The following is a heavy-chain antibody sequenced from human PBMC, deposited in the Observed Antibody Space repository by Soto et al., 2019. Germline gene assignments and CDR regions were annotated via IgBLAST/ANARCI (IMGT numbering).Heavy chain of an antibody. CDR3: AGERIQDYLWGRYRLP. D-gene: IGHD3-16*02. CDR2: ISSSSNYI. Sequence: EVQLVESGGGLVKPGGSLRLSCAASGFTFSSYSMSWVRQLPGKGLEWVSLISSSSNYIYYADSVKGRFTISRDNAKNSLYLQMDSLRAEDTAVYYCAGERIQDYLWGRYRLPWGQGTLVTVSS. J-gene: IGHJ5*02. CDR1: GFTFSSYS. V-gene: IGHV3-21*01.